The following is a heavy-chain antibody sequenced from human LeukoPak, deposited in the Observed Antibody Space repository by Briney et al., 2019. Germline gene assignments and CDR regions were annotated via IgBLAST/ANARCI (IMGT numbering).Heavy chain of an antibody. Sequence: SETLSLTCTVSGGSISSYYWSWIRQPPGKGLEWIGYIYYSGSTSYNPSLKSRVTISVDTSKNQFSLKLSSVTAADTAVYYCARPLTGTTLIFDYWGQGTLATVSS. D-gene: IGHD1-7*01. J-gene: IGHJ4*02. CDR1: GGSISSYY. CDR3: ARPLTGTTLIFDY. V-gene: IGHV4-59*01. CDR2: IYYSGST.